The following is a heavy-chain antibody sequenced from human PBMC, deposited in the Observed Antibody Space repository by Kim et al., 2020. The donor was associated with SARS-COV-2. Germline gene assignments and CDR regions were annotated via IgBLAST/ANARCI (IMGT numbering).Heavy chain of an antibody. V-gene: IGHV3-48*03. Sequence: GGSLRLSCAASGFTFSSYEMNWVRQAPGKGLEWVSYISSSGSTIYYADSVKGRFTISRDNAKNSLYLQMNSLRAEDTAVYYCARGYYEIAATTGYFQHWGQGTLVTVSS. CDR1: GFTFSSYE. CDR3: ARGYYEIAATTGYFQH. J-gene: IGHJ1*01. D-gene: IGHD6-13*01. CDR2: ISSSGSTI.